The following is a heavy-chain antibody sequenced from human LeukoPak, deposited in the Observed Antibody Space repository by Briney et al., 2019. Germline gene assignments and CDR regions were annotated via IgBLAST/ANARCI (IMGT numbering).Heavy chain of an antibody. CDR3: ARDDYGDRGRGRFDP. CDR1: GGSISSGGYS. CDR2: IYHSGST. V-gene: IGHV4-30-2*01. Sequence: SQTLSLTCAVSGGSISSGGYSWSWIRQPPGKGLEWIGYIYHSGSTYYNPSLKSRVTISVDRSKNQFSLKLSSVTAADTAVYYCARDDYGDRGRGRFDPWGQGTLVTVSS. J-gene: IGHJ5*02. D-gene: IGHD4-17*01.